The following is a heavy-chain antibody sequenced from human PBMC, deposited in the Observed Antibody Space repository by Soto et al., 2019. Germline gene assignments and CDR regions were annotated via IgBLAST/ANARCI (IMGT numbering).Heavy chain of an antibody. CDR1: GGTFSSYA. CDR3: ARDQASYGYYYYGMDV. Sequence: SVKVSCKASGGTFSSYAISWVRQAPGQGLEWMGGIIPIFGTANYAQKFQGRVTITADKSTSTAYMELSSLRSEDTAVYYCARDQASYGYYYYGMDVWGQGTTVTVS. V-gene: IGHV1-69*06. CDR2: IIPIFGTA. J-gene: IGHJ6*02. D-gene: IGHD5-18*01.